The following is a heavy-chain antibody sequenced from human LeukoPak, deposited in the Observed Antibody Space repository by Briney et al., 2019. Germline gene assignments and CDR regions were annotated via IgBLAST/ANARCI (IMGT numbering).Heavy chain of an antibody. D-gene: IGHD5-24*01. Sequence: PGGSLRLSCAASGFTFSSYEMNWVRQAPGKGLEWVSYISSSGSTIYYADSVKGRFTISRDNAKNSPYLQMNSLRAEDTAVYYCARDPEMATISGDVDFGYWGQGTLVTVSS. J-gene: IGHJ4*02. CDR2: ISSSGSTI. CDR3: ARDPEMATISGDVDFGY. V-gene: IGHV3-48*03. CDR1: GFTFSSYE.